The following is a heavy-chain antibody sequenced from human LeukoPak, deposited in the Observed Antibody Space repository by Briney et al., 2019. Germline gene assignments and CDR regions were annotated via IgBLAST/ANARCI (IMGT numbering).Heavy chain of an antibody. Sequence: GGSLRLSCVASGFTFSNAWMSWIRQAPGKGLEWVGRIKSKTDGGTTDYAAPVKGRFTISRDDSKNTLYLQMNSLKTEDTAVYYCTTAGYYYFSGNFDYWGQGTLATVSS. V-gene: IGHV3-15*01. CDR3: TTAGYYYFSGNFDY. CDR2: IKSKTDGGTT. J-gene: IGHJ4*02. D-gene: IGHD3-10*01. CDR1: GFTFSNAW.